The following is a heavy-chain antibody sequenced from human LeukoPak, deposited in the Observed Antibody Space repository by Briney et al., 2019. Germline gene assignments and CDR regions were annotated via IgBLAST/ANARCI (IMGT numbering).Heavy chain of an antibody. CDR3: ARVRAEMATIPEFDY. J-gene: IGHJ4*02. CDR2: IIPIFGTA. Sequence: ASVKVSCKASGGTFSSYAISWVRQAPGQGLEWMGGIIPIFGTANYAQKFQGRVTITADESTSTAYMELSSLRSEDTAVYYCARVRAEMATIPEFDYWGQGTLVTVSS. D-gene: IGHD5-24*01. V-gene: IGHV1-69*13. CDR1: GGTFSSYA.